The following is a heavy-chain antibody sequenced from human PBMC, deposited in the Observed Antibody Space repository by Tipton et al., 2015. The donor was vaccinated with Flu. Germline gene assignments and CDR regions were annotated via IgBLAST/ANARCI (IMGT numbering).Heavy chain of an antibody. Sequence: CSVSGGSISSDYWSWIRQPPGKGLEWIAYIHHSGSSNSNPSLKSRVTISLDASKNQFSLRLRSVTAADTGVYYCAREHLPSSVTDYYYYGIDVWGQGTTVTVSS. CDR2: IHHSGSS. V-gene: IGHV4-59*01. J-gene: IGHJ6*02. CDR1: GGSISSDY. CDR3: AREHLPSSVTDYYYYGIDV.